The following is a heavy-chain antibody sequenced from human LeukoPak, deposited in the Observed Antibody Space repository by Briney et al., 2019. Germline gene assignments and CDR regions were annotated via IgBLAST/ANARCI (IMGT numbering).Heavy chain of an antibody. D-gene: IGHD5-18*01. CDR1: GFTFSSHP. CDR3: AKSGRGYSYGQRSSYYYMDV. CDR2: ISYAGNNQ. J-gene: IGHJ6*03. V-gene: IGHV3-30*04. Sequence: GGSLRLSCTASGFTFSSHPMHWVRQAPGKGLEWVAVISYAGNNQYYADSVKGRFTISRDNSKNTLYLQMNSLRAEDTAVYYCAKSGRGYSYGQRSSYYYMDVWGKGTTVTISS.